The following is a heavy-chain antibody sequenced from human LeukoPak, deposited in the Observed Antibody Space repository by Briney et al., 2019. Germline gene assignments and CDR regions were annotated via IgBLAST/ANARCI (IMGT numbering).Heavy chain of an antibody. D-gene: IGHD6-19*01. V-gene: IGHV1-3*03. CDR3: ARASIAVAGTNFDY. J-gene: IGHJ4*02. Sequence: ASVKVSCKASGYTFTSYAMHWVCQAPGQRLEWMGWINAGNGNTKYSQEFQGRVTITRDTSAGTAYMELSSLRSEDMAVYYCARASIAVAGTNFDYWGQGTLVTVSS. CDR1: GYTFTSYA. CDR2: INAGNGNT.